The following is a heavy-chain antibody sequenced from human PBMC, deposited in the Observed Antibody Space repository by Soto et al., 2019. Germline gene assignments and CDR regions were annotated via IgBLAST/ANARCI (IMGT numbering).Heavy chain of an antibody. Sequence: QVPLVQSGAEVKKPGSSVKVSCKASGGTFSSYTISWVRQAPGQGLEWMGRIIPILGIANYAQKFQGRVTITADKSTSTAYMELSSLRSEDTAVYYCAREGSSSPAHYYYYYMDVWGKGTTVTVSS. V-gene: IGHV1-69*08. CDR3: AREGSSSPAHYYYYYMDV. CDR2: IIPILGIA. J-gene: IGHJ6*03. D-gene: IGHD6-13*01. CDR1: GGTFSSYT.